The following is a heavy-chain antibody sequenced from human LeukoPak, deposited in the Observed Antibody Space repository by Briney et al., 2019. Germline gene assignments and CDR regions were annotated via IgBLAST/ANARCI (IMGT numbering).Heavy chain of an antibody. D-gene: IGHD5-18*01. V-gene: IGHV4-34*01. J-gene: IGHJ4*02. CDR1: GGSFSGYY. CDR3: ARGLRYYTAMDL. Sequence: SETLSLTCAVYGGSFSGYYWSWIRQPPGKGLEWIGEINHSGSTNYNPSLKSRVTISVDTSKNQFSLKLSSVTAADTAVYCCARGLRYYTAMDLWGQGTLVTVSS. CDR2: INHSGST.